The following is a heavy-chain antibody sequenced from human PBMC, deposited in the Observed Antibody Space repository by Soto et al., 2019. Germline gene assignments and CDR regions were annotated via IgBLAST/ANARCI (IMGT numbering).Heavy chain of an antibody. V-gene: IGHV3-30*18. CDR1: GHTFSSYG. D-gene: IGHD3-22*01. CDR3: AKDTYYHDSSGYYTFAY. J-gene: IGHJ4*02. CDR2: ISYDGRNK. Sequence: QVQLVESGGGVVQPGRSLIVSCAASGHTFSSYGMHWVRQAPGKGLEWVAAISYDGRNKNYADSVEGRFTISRDNSQNTLYLQMNSLRAEDTAVYYCAKDTYYHDSSGYYTFAYWGQGTLVTVSS.